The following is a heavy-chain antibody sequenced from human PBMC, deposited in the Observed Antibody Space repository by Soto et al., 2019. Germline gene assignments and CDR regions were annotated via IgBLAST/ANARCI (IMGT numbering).Heavy chain of an antibody. V-gene: IGHV4-4*02. CDR1: GGSISSSNW. J-gene: IGHJ4*02. CDR3: ARGGNYDSSGYFIRFDY. CDR2: IYHSGST. D-gene: IGHD3-22*01. Sequence: SETLSLTCAVSGGSISSSNWWSWVRQPPGKGLEWIGEIYHSGSTNYNPSLKSRVTISVDKSKNQFSLKLSSVTAADTAVYYCARGGNYDSSGYFIRFDYWGQGTLVT.